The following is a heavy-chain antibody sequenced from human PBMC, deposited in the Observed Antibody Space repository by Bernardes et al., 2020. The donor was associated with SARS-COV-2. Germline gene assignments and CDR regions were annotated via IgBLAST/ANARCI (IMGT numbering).Heavy chain of an antibody. D-gene: IGHD3-3*01. CDR3: ARGFFGVAGY. J-gene: IGHJ4*02. Sequence: TLSLTCAVYGGSFSGYYWSWIRQPPGKGLEWIGEINHSGSTNYNPSLKSRVTISVDTSKNQFSLKLSSVTAADTAVYYCARGFFGVAGYWGQGTLVTVSA. V-gene: IGHV4-34*01. CDR2: INHSGST. CDR1: GGSFSGYY.